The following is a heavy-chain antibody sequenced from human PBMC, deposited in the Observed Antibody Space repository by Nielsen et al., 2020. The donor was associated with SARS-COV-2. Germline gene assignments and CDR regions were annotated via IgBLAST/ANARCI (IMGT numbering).Heavy chain of an antibody. CDR2: ISSSSSYI. J-gene: IGHJ4*02. CDR1: GFTFSSYS. Sequence: GESLKISCAASGFTFSSYSMNWVRQAPGKGLEWVSSISSSSSYIYYADSVKGRFTISRDNAKNSLYLQMNSLRAEDTAVYYCAKDLLSGTTSDYWGQGTLVTVSS. CDR3: AKDLLSGTTSDY. D-gene: IGHD4-17*01. V-gene: IGHV3-21*04.